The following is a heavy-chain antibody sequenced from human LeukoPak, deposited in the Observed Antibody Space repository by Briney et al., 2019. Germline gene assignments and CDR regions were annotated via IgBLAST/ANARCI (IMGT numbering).Heavy chain of an antibody. Sequence: SETLSLTCTVSGGSISSYYWSWIRQPPGKGLEWIGYIYYSGSTSYNPSLKSRVTISVDTSKNQFSLKLSSVTAADTAVYYCARAFSGYHSKSGGIDYWGQGTLVTVSS. CDR2: IYYSGST. CDR1: GGSISSYY. V-gene: IGHV4-59*01. CDR3: ARAFSGYHSKSGGIDY. D-gene: IGHD4-11*01. J-gene: IGHJ4*02.